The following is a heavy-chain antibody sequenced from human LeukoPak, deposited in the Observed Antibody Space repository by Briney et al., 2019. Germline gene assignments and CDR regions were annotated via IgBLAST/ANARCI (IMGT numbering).Heavy chain of an antibody. V-gene: IGHV1-46*01. CDR3: ARGDTTFDY. D-gene: IGHD5-18*01. J-gene: IGHJ4*02. CDR2: INPSGGST. CDR1: GYTFTSYY. Sequence: ASVKVSCKASGYTFTSYYMHWVRQAPGQGLEWMGIINPSGGSTSYAQKFQGRVTMTRDTSTSTVYMELSSVKASDTAIYYCARGDTTFDYWGQGTLVTVSS.